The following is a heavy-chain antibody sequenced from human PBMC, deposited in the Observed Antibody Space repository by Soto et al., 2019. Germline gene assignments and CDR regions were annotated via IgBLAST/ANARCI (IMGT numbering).Heavy chain of an antibody. Sequence: PSETLSITCAVYGGSFSGYYWSWIRQPPGKGLEWIGEINHSGSTNYNPSLKSRVTISVDTSKNQFSLKLSSVTAADTAVYYCASHLYSSGWADYWGQGTLVTVSS. CDR3: ASHLYSSGWADY. CDR2: INHSGST. J-gene: IGHJ4*02. V-gene: IGHV4-34*01. CDR1: GGSFSGYY. D-gene: IGHD6-19*01.